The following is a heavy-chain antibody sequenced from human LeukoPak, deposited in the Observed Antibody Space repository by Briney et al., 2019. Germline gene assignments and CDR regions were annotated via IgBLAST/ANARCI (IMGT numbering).Heavy chain of an antibody. CDR1: GYTFTSYG. D-gene: IGHD2-8*01. CDR2: ISAYNGNT. CDR3: ARGSYCTNGVCPNYYYYYMDV. V-gene: IGHV1-18*01. J-gene: IGHJ6*03. Sequence: ASVKVSCKASGYTFTSYGISWVRQAPGQGLEWMGWISAYNGNTNYAQKLQGRVTMTTDTSTSTAYMELRSLRSDDTAVYYCARGSYCTNGVCPNYYYYYMDVWGKGTTVTVSS.